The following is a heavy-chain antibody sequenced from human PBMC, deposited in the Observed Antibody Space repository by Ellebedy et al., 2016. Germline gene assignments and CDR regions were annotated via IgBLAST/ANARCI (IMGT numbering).Heavy chain of an antibody. J-gene: IGHJ4*02. D-gene: IGHD3-10*01. CDR3: ARELLWFGELSYFDY. V-gene: IGHV4-30-4*01. Sequence: SETLSLXCTVSGGSISSSSYYWSWIRQPPGKGLEWIGYIYYSGSTYYNPSLKSRVTISVDTSKNQFSLKLSSVTAADTAVYYCARELLWFGELSYFDYWGQGTLVTVSS. CDR1: GGSISSSSYY. CDR2: IYYSGST.